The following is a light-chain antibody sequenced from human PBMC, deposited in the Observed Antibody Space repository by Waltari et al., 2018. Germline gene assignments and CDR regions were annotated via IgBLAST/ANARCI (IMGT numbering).Light chain of an antibody. CDR3: GAWDTSLTVGV. Sequence: QSVLTQPPSVSAAPGQKVIISCPGSGSNIGSNYVSWYQQVPGTAPKRLIYENNKRHAGIRARCSGSKSATSATLGITGLQPGDEADYYCGAWDTSLTVGVFGGGTKVTVL. V-gene: IGLV1-51*02. J-gene: IGLJ3*02. CDR1: GSNIGSNY. CDR2: ENN.